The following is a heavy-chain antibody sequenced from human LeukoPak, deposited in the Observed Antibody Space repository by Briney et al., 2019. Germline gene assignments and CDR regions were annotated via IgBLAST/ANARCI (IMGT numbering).Heavy chain of an antibody. V-gene: IGHV3-23*01. CDR1: GFTFSSYA. D-gene: IGHD3-22*01. CDR3: AKMSDGSGYFVLSN. Sequence: GGSLRLSCAASGFTFSSYAMSWVRQAPGKGLEWASTSSASGGTAYYADSVKGRFTISRDNSENTLYLQMNSLRAEDTAVYYCAKMSDGSGYFVLSNWGQGTLVTVSS. J-gene: IGHJ4*02. CDR2: SSASGGTA.